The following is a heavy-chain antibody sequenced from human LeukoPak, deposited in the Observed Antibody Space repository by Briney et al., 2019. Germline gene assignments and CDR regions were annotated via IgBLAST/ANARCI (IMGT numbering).Heavy chain of an antibody. V-gene: IGHV3-21*01. CDR2: ISSSSSYI. D-gene: IGHD3-10*01. Sequence: GGSLRLSCAASGFTFSSYSMNWVRQAPGKGLEWVSSISSSSSYIYYADSVKGRFTISRDNAKNSLYLQMNSLRAEDTAVYYCARGYYGSGSYYATRDYYMDVWGKGTTVTVSS. J-gene: IGHJ6*03. CDR1: GFTFSSYS. CDR3: ARGYYGSGSYYATRDYYMDV.